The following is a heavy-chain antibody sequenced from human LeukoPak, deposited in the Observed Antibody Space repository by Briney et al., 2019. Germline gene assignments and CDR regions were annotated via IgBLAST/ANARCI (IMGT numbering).Heavy chain of an antibody. Sequence: PGGSLRLSCAASGFTFSTYDMHWVRQAPGKGLEWLAFIRYDGSYQYYADSVNGRFTISRDNSKNTLYLQMNSLRAEDTAVYYCAKGNYNDYYYYYMDVWGKGTTVTVSS. CDR1: GFTFSTYD. J-gene: IGHJ6*03. CDR3: AKGNYNDYYYYYMDV. CDR2: IRYDGSYQ. V-gene: IGHV3-30*02. D-gene: IGHD1-7*01.